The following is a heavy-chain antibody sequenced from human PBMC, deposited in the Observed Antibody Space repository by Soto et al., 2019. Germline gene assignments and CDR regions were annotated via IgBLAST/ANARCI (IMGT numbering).Heavy chain of an antibody. CDR1: GYSFTSYW. Sequence: PGESLKISCKGSGYSFTSYWIGWVRQMPGKGLEWMGIIYPGDSDTRYSPSFQGQVTISADKSISTAYLQWSSLKASDTAMYYCATGPVLNYYYYVMDVWAQGTSVTVSS. V-gene: IGHV5-51*01. CDR2: IYPGDSDT. CDR3: ATGPVLNYYYYVMDV. D-gene: IGHD3-9*01. J-gene: IGHJ6*02.